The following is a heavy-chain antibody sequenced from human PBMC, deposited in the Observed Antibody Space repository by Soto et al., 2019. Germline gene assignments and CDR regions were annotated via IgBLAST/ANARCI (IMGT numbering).Heavy chain of an antibody. CDR2: ISSSSSYI. CDR3: ARDGIAAAGSHWFDP. J-gene: IGHJ5*02. CDR1: GFTFSSYS. V-gene: IGHV3-21*01. D-gene: IGHD6-13*01. Sequence: PGGSLRLSCAASGFTFSSYSMNWVRQAPGKGLEWVSSISSSSSYIYYADSVKGRFTISRDNAKNSLYLQMNSLRAEDTAVYYCARDGIAAAGSHWFDPWGQGTLVTVSS.